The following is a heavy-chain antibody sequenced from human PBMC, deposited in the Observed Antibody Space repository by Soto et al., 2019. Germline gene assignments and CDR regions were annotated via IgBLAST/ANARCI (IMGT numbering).Heavy chain of an antibody. J-gene: IGHJ4*02. CDR3: ATRSPAFDY. CDR2: ITTDKGKT. V-gene: IGHV1-18*01. Sequence: QVQLVQSGPEVKKPGASVKVSCKTSGYTFTSYGITWVRQAPGQGLEWMGWITTDKGKTTYAQKFQGRVTMTTDTSTSTGYMGLRSLRSDDTAVYYCATRSPAFDYWGQGTLVTVSS. CDR1: GYTFTSYG.